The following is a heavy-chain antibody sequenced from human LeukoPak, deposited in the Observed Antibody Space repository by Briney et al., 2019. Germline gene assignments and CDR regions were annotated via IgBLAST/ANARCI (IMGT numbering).Heavy chain of an antibody. J-gene: IGHJ4*02. D-gene: IGHD5-12*01. CDR2: INHSGST. CDR3: ASIREVDIVATTQSDY. Sequence: SETLSLTCAVYGGSFSGYYWSWIRQPPGKGLEWIGEINHSGSTNYNPSLKSRVTISVDTSKNQFSLKLSSVTAADTAVYYCASIREVDIVATTQSDYWGQGTLVTVSS. CDR1: GGSFSGYY. V-gene: IGHV4-34*01.